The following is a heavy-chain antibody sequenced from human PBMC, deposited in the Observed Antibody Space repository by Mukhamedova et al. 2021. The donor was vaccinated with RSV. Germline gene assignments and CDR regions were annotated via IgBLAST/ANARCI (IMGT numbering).Heavy chain of an antibody. D-gene: IGHD3-22*01. CDR2: ISPSGTTM. J-gene: IGHJ4*02. Sequence: IRQAPGKGLEWVSYISPSGTTMYYAESVRGRFTISRDNAKNALYLQMDSLRAEDTAVYYCARGLTDVGDDSSGFYTDHWGQGTL. CDR3: ARGLTDVGDDSSGFYTDH. V-gene: IGHV3-11*01.